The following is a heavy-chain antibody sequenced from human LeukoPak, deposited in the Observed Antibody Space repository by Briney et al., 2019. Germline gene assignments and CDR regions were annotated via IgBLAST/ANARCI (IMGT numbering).Heavy chain of an antibody. CDR3: ARPHGYSYGYADH. V-gene: IGHV4-4*07. CDR1: GGSISSYY. D-gene: IGHD5-18*01. Sequence: SETLSLTCTVSGGSISSYYWSWIRQAAGKGLEWIGRIHTSGSTNYNPSLKGRVTMSVDTSKNQFSLKMSSVTVADTAVYYCARPHGYSYGYADHWGQGTLVTVSS. CDR2: IHTSGST. J-gene: IGHJ4*02.